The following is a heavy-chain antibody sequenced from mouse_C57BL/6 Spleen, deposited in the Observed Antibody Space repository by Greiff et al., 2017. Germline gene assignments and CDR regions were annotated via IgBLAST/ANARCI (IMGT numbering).Heavy chain of an antibody. V-gene: IGHV3-6*01. Sequence: DVQLQESGPGLVKPSQSLSLTCSVTGYSITSGYYWNWIRQFPGNKLEWMGYISYDGSNNYNPSLKNRISITRDTSKNQFFLKLNSVTTEDTATYYCAPIYYVDAMDYWGQGTSVTVSS. CDR1: GYSITSGYY. CDR2: ISYDGSN. CDR3: APIYYVDAMDY. J-gene: IGHJ4*01. D-gene: IGHD2-1*01.